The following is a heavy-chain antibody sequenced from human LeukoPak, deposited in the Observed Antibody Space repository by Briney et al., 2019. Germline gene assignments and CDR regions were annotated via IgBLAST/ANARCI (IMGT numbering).Heavy chain of an antibody. CDR1: GFTFTTYA. D-gene: IGHD3-9*01. J-gene: IGHJ4*02. V-gene: IGHV3-23*01. Sequence: TGGSLRLSCAASGFTFTTYAMGWARQSPGKGLEWVSSISGGGGGTYYAEFVKGRFTISRDNSKNTLYLQMNSLRAEDTAVYYCAKFYDILTGYFDHWGQGTLVTVSS. CDR3: AKFYDILTGYFDH. CDR2: ISGGGGGT.